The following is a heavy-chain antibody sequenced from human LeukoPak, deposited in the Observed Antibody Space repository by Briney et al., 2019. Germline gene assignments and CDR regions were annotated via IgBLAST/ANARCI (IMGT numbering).Heavy chain of an antibody. J-gene: IGHJ2*01. Sequence: GKGLEWVSSNSSSRRYIYYADSVRGRFTISRDNAKHSLYLQMNSLRAEDTAVYYCARDKKRELRFLYWFQAEDGIRDTVPVSAFLLNRSSDL. CDR3: ARDKKRELRFLYWFQAEDGIRDTVPVSAFLLNRSSDL. CDR2: NSSSRRYI. V-gene: IGHV3-21*01. D-gene: IGHD3-3*01.